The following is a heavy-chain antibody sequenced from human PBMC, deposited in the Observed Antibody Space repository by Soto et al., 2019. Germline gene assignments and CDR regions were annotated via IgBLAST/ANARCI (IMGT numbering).Heavy chain of an antibody. CDR3: ARDRMGVSVSRPVGLDV. CDR1: GYTFRNYG. V-gene: IGHV1-18*01. D-gene: IGHD3-16*01. J-gene: IGHJ6*02. CDR2: ISPYNGET. Sequence: ASVKVSCKAFGYTFRNYGITWVRQVTGQGLEWMGWISPYNGETKYAQKVQGRVTMTTDTSTSTAYMELRSLRSDDTAVYYCARDRMGVSVSRPVGLDVWGQGTTVTVSS.